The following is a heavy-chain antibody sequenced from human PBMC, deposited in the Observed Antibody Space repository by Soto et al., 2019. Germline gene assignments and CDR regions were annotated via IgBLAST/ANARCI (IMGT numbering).Heavy chain of an antibody. J-gene: IGHJ6*02. D-gene: IGHD2-15*01. Sequence: KASETLSLTCSVSGYSVSSSDYYWAWIRQPPGKGLEWIGSMLYSGLTYYNPSLKSRVTLSVDTSKNQFSVRLNSVTASDTAVYCCAPLSVSLSGPYGIHVWGQGTTVTVSS. CDR2: MLYSGLT. V-gene: IGHV4-39*01. CDR3: APLSVSLSGPYGIHV. CDR1: GYSVSSSDYY.